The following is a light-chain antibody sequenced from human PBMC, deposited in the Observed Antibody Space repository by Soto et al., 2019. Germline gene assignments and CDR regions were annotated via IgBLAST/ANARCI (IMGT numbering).Light chain of an antibody. J-gene: IGKJ1*01. V-gene: IGKV3-15*01. CDR2: GAS. CDR3: QQYNNWPWT. Sequence: EIVMTQSPATLSVSPGERATLSCRASQSVTSNLAWYQQKPAQAPRLLIYGASTRATGIPARFSGSGSGTEFTLTISSLKSEDFAVYYCQQYNNWPWTFGQGTKVEIK. CDR1: QSVTSN.